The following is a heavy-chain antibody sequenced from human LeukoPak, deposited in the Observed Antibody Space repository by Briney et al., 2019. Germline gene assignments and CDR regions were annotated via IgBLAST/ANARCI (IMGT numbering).Heavy chain of an antibody. Sequence: SETLSLTCAVYGGTFSSYYWSWIRQPPGKGLEWIGYIYYSGSTYYNPSLKSRVTISVDTSKNQFSLKLSSVTAADTAVYYCATPIVVVPAAYPAFDIWGQGTMVTVSS. CDR3: ATPIVVVPAAYPAFDI. CDR2: IYYSGST. V-gene: IGHV4-59*04. J-gene: IGHJ3*02. D-gene: IGHD2-2*01. CDR1: GGTFSSYY.